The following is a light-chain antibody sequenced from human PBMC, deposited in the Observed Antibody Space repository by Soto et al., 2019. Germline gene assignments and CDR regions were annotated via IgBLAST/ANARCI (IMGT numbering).Light chain of an antibody. CDR2: AAS. CDR1: QDIRNF. V-gene: IGKV1-27*01. J-gene: IGKJ3*01. CDR3: QKYSSVPV. Sequence: IPMTQSPTSLSASVGDRVTITCRASQDIRNFVAWYQQKPGKAPKLLIYAASTWQSGVPSRFSGSGSGTDFTLTINSLQPEDVATYSCQKYSSVPVFGPGTKVEIK.